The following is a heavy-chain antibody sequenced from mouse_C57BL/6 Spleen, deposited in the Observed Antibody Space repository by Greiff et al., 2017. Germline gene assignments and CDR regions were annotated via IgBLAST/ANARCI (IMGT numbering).Heavy chain of an antibody. CDR2: ISYDGRN. CDR1: GYSITSGYY. D-gene: IGHD2-5*01. J-gene: IGHJ2*01. V-gene: IGHV3-6*01. Sequence: EVQLVESGPGLVKPSQSLSLTCSVTGYSITSGYYWNWIRPFPGNKLEWMGYISYDGRNNYNPSLKNRISITRDTSKNQVFRKLKSVTTEDTATYYCARSYSNYYFDYWGQGTTLTVSS. CDR3: ARSYSNYYFDY.